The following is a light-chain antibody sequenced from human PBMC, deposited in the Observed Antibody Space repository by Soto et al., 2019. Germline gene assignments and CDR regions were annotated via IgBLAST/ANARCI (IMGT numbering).Light chain of an antibody. J-gene: IGKJ2*01. CDR3: QQRTKWPET. CDR1: QSLSKS. CDR2: DTS. V-gene: IGKV3-11*01. Sequence: EIFLTQSPATLSLSPGERATLSCRASQSLSKSLVWYQQKPGQPPRILIYDTSNRDSGVPARFSGSGSETDFTLTINGLEPEDFSVYFCQQRTKWPETFGQGTKVDIK.